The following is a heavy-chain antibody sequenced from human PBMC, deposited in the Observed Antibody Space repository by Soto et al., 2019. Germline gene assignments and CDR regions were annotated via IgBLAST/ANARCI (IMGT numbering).Heavy chain of an antibody. CDR3: ARVGGRYSSSHWYFDL. J-gene: IGHJ2*01. D-gene: IGHD6-13*01. Sequence: QVHLVQSGAEVKKPGSSVKVSCKASGGTFSSYAISWVRQAPGQGLEWMGGIIPIFGTANYAQKFQGRVTSTADESTSTAYMELSSLRSEDTAVYYCARVGGRYSSSHWYFDLWGRGTLVTVSS. CDR2: IIPIFGTA. CDR1: GGTFSSYA. V-gene: IGHV1-69*01.